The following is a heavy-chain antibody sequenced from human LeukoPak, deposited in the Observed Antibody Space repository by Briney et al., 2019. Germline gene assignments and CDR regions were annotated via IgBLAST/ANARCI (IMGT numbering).Heavy chain of an antibody. V-gene: IGHV1-18*01. CDR3: ASALSGSYFDYFDY. CDR1: GYTFTSYA. D-gene: IGHD1-26*01. CDR2: ISAYNGNT. J-gene: IGHJ4*02. Sequence: ASVKVSCEASGYTFTSYAISWVRQAPGQGLEWMGWISAYNGNTNYAQKLQDRVTMTTDTSTSTAYMELRSLRSDDTAVYYCASALSGSYFDYFDYWGQGTLVHVSS.